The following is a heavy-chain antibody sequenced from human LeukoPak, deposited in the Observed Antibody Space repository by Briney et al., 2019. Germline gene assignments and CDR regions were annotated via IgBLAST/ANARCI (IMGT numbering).Heavy chain of an antibody. CDR1: GGTFSSYA. V-gene: IGHV1-69*13. J-gene: IGHJ6*02. CDR2: LSPIFGTA. D-gene: IGHD2-2*01. Sequence: EASVKVSCKASGGTFSSYAISWVRQAPGQGLEWMGGLSPIFGTANYAQKFQGRVTITADESTSTAYMELSSLRSEDTAVYYCARGTVVPAAGPGRYDHYVMDVWGQGTTVTVSS. CDR3: ARGTVVPAAGPGRYDHYVMDV.